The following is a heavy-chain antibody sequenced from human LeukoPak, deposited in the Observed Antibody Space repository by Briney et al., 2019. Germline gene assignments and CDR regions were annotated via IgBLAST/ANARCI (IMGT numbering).Heavy chain of an antibody. Sequence: GGSLRLSCAASGFTFDDYAMHWVRQAPGKGLEWVSGISWNSGSIGYADSVKGRFTISRDNAKNSLYLQMNSLRAEDTAVYYCARELRLVATITADIWGQGTMVTVSS. CDR2: ISWNSGSI. V-gene: IGHV3-9*01. CDR1: GFTFDDYA. D-gene: IGHD5-12*01. CDR3: ARELRLVATITADI. J-gene: IGHJ3*02.